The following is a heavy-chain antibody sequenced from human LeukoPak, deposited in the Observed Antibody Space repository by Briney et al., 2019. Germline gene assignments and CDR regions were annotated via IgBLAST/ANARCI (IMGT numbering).Heavy chain of an antibody. D-gene: IGHD3-22*01. CDR3: ARLYYDSSGYYQICYFDY. J-gene: IGHJ4*02. CDR2: IYYKGST. Sequence: PSETLSLTCTVSGGSISSSSYYWGWIRQPPGKGLEWIGSIYYKGSTYYNPSLKSRVTISVDTSKNQFSLNLSSVTAADTAVYYCARLYYDSSGYYQICYFDYWGQGTLVTVSS. CDR1: GGSISSSSYY. V-gene: IGHV4-39*01.